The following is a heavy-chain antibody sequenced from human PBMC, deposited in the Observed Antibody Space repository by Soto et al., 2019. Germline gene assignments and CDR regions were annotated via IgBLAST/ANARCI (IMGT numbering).Heavy chain of an antibody. V-gene: IGHV1-69*02. D-gene: IGHD2-8*01. J-gene: IGHJ4*02. CDR1: GGTFSSYT. Sequence: GASVKVSCKASGGTFSSYTISWVRQAPGQGLEWMGRIIPILGIANYAQKFQGRVTITADKSTSTAYMELSSLRSEDTAVYYCAVDIVLMVFHSVREYYFDYWGQGTLVTVSS. CDR2: IIPILGIA. CDR3: AVDIVLMVFHSVREYYFDY.